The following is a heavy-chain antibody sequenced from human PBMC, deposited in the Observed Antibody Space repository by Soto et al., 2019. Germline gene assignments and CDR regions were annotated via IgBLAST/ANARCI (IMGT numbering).Heavy chain of an antibody. CDR3: AREFCSGGNCYTYYFDP. J-gene: IGHJ5*02. CDR1: GLTFNRYW. V-gene: IGHV3-74*01. Sequence: GGSLRLSCAASGLTFNRYWMHWVRHAPGKGLVWVSHINTDGSNTNYADSVKGRFTISRDNAKSTLFLQMNSLRDEDTAVYYCAREFCSGGNCYTYYFDPWGQGIPVTVSS. D-gene: IGHD2-15*01. CDR2: INTDGSNT.